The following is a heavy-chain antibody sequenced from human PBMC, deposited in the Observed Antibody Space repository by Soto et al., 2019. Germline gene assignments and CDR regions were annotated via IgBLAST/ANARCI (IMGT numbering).Heavy chain of an antibody. J-gene: IGHJ4*02. CDR3: AMQLSGVVY. CDR1: GYSFTANS. CDR2: INPNNGGT. Sequence: QVHLVQSGAEVKKPGASVRVSCKASGYSFTANSMHWVRQAPGEGLEWMGWINPNNGGTNYARKFQGWVTMTRHTPISTAYMDLTRLKSDDTAVYYFAMQLSGVVYWGQGTLVTVSS. D-gene: IGHD6-13*01. V-gene: IGHV1-2*04.